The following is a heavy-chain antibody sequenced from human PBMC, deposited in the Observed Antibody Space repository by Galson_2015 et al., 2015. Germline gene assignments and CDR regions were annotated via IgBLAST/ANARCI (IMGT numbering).Heavy chain of an antibody. CDR1: GFTFNTYP. CDR2: ISGSTTTT. CDR3: AKRAEYCTTTNCYPDY. J-gene: IGHJ4*02. V-gene: IGHV3-23*01. Sequence: SLRLSCAASGFTFNTYPMTWVRQAPGEGLEWVSTISGSTTTTYYADSVKGRFTISRDNSKNSLYLQMNSLRAEDTAVYYCAKRAEYCTTTNCYPDYWGQGTLVTVSS. D-gene: IGHD2-2*01.